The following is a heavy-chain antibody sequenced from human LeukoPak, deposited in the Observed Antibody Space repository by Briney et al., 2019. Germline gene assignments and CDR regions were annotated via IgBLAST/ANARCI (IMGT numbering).Heavy chain of an antibody. CDR1: GYTFTSYA. J-gene: IGHJ4*02. Sequence: ASVKVSCKASGYTFTSYAVHWVRQAPGQRLEWMGWINAGNGNTKYSQKFQGRVTITRDTSASTAYMELSSLRSEDTAVYYCARGLVGDWGSYDYWGQGTLVTVSS. D-gene: IGHD7-27*01. CDR2: INAGNGNT. V-gene: IGHV1-3*01. CDR3: ARGLVGDWGSYDY.